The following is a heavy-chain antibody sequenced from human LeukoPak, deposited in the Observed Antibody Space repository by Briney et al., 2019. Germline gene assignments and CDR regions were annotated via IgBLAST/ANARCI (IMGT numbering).Heavy chain of an antibody. D-gene: IGHD3-9*01. Sequence: GGSLILSCAASGFTFSSYWMSWVRQAPGKGLEWVATIKNDGSEKNYVDSVKGRFTISRDNAKNSLYLQMSGLRPEDTAVYFCATADWFSFDFWGQGTLVTVSS. CDR2: IKNDGSEK. CDR3: ATADWFSFDF. V-gene: IGHV3-7*04. J-gene: IGHJ4*02. CDR1: GFTFSSYW.